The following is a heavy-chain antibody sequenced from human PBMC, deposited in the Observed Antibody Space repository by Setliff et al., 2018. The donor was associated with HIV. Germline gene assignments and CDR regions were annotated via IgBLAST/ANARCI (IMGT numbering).Heavy chain of an antibody. J-gene: IGHJ3*02. CDR3: ARHSITLVVGVPERDDAFDI. V-gene: IGHV4-34*01. D-gene: IGHD3-22*01. Sequence: SETLSLTCAVYGGSFSGYYWSWIRQSPGKGLEWIGEINHSGSTKYNPSLKSRVTISVDTSKNQFSLKLSSVTAADTAVYYCARHSITLVVGVPERDDAFDIWGQGTMVTVSS. CDR2: INHSGST. CDR1: GGSFSGYY.